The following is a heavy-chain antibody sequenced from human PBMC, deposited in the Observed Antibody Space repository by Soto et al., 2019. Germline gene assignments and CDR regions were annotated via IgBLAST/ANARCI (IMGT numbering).Heavy chain of an antibody. D-gene: IGHD2-21*02. J-gene: IGHJ5*02. V-gene: IGHV4-39*01. Sequence: SETLSLTCTVSGGSISSSSYFWGWIRQPPGKGLEWIGSIYYSGSTYYNPSLKSRVTVSVDTSKNQFSLKLSSVTAAGTAVYYCARHPSDFWFDPWGQGTLVTVSS. CDR1: GGSISSSSYF. CDR2: IYYSGST. CDR3: ARHPSDFWFDP.